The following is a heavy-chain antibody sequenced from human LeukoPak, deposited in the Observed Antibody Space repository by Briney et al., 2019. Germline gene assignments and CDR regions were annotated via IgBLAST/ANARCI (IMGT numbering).Heavy chain of an antibody. CDR3: ADPGVGY. D-gene: IGHD2-8*01. V-gene: IGHV3-7*01. J-gene: IGHJ4*02. Sequence: GGSLRLSCAASGFTFSSNWMSWVRQAPGKGLEWVANVKENGDEKSYVDSVKGRFTISRDNAQNSVYLQMNSLRPEDTAVYYCADPGVGYWGQGTLVTVSS. CDR1: GFTFSSNW. CDR2: VKENGDEK.